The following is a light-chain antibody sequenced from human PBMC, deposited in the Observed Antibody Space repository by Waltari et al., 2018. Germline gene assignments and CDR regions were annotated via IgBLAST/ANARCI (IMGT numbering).Light chain of an antibody. CDR3: QQYGNWPLYT. Sequence: ENVLTQSPGTVSLSPGERATLSCRASQSLTTTSLAWYQAKPGQAPRLLIYGASSRAAGVPKRFSGSGSGTEFTLIISSVAPEDFAVFYCQQYGNWPLYTFGQGTKLEIK. CDR1: QSLTTTS. J-gene: IGKJ2*01. V-gene: IGKV3-20*01. CDR2: GAS.